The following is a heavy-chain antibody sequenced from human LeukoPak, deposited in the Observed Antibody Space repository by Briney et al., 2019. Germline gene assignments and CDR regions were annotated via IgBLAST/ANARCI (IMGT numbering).Heavy chain of an antibody. V-gene: IGHV4-38-2*02. D-gene: IGHD1-1*01. J-gene: IGHJ5*02. CDR3: ARFGTRDNCCHPGVDT. Sequence: SETLSLTCTVSGYSLSSGFYWGWIRPPPGKGLEWIATVFHSGSTYCNPSLESRVTISMDTSKNQFSLRLISVTAADTALYYCARFGTRDNCCHPGVDTWGQGTPVTVSS. CDR1: GYSLSSGFY. CDR2: VFHSGST.